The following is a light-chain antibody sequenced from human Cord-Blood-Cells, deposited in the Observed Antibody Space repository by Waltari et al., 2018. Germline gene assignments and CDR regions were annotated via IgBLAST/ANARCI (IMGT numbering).Light chain of an antibody. CDR3: CSYAGSYTWV. CDR1: SSDVGGYNS. V-gene: IGLV2-11*01. J-gene: IGLJ3*02. Sequence: QSALTQPRSVSGSPGPSVTISCTGTSSDVGGYNSVSWYQQHPGKAPKPMIYDVSKRPSGVPDRLSGSKSGNTASLTISGLQAEDEADYYCCSYAGSYTWVFGGGTKLTVL. CDR2: DVS.